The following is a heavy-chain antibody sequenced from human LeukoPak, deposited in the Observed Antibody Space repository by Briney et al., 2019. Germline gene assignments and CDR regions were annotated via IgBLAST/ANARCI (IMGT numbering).Heavy chain of an antibody. J-gene: IGHJ4*02. CDR2: IIPIFGTA. CDR1: GGTFSSYA. V-gene: IGHV1-69*05. CDR3: ARLIVGAPRGFDY. Sequence: SVKVSCKASGGTFSSYAISWVRQAPGQGLEWMGGIIPIFGTANYAQKFQGRVTITTDESTSTAYMELSSLRSEDTAVYYSARLIVGAPRGFDYWGQGTLVTVSS. D-gene: IGHD1-26*01.